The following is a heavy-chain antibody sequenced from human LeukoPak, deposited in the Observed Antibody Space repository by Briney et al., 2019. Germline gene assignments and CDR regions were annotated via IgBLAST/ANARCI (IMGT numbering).Heavy chain of an antibody. CDR1: GGSVSSYY. J-gene: IGHJ4*02. CDR3: ARGHRNTAAGDY. Sequence: SETLSLTCTVSGGSVSSYYWSWIRQPPGKGLEWIGYIYYSGSTNYNPSLKSRVTISVDTSKNQFSLKLSSVTAADTAVYYCARGHRNTAAGDYWGQGTLVTVSS. CDR2: IYYSGST. V-gene: IGHV4-59*02. D-gene: IGHD6-13*01.